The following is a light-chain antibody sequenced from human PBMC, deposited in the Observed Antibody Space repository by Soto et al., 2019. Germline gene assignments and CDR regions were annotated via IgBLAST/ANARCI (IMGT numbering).Light chain of an antibody. V-gene: IGLV2-14*01. CDR3: PSYTSSSTSLI. CDR2: EVS. J-gene: IGLJ7*01. CDR1: SSDVGGYKY. Sequence: QAVVTQPASVSGSPGQSITISCTGTSSDVGGYKYVSWYQQHPDKAPKLIIFEVSNRPSGISSRFSGSKSGNTASLTISGLRAEDEADYYCPSYTSSSTSLIFGRGPQLPVL.